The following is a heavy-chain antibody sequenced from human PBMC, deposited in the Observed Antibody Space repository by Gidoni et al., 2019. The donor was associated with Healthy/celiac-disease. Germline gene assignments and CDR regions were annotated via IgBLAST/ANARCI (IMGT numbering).Heavy chain of an antibody. V-gene: IGHV3-33*01. CDR3: ARDGGGNEGGFDY. CDR1: GFPFSSYG. CDR2: IGYDGSNK. D-gene: IGHD2-15*01. Sequence: QVQLVASGGGVVQPGRSLRLSCAASGFPFSSYGMHWARQAPGKGLEWVAVIGYDGSNKYYADSVKGRFTISRDNSKNTLYLQMNSLRAEDTAVYYCARDGGGNEGGFDYWGQGTLVTVSS. J-gene: IGHJ4*02.